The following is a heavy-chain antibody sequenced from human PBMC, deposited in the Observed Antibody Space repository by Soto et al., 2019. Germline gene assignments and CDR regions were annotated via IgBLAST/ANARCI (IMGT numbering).Heavy chain of an antibody. CDR2: ISRDGSNK. Sequence: QVQLVESGGGVVQPGRSLRLSCAASGFTFSDYSMHWVRQAPGKGLEWVAIISRDGSNKYYADSVKGRFTISRDNSKNTLFSQMNSLRVEDTAVYYCARDDNNVWGSYLPDYWGQGTLVTVSS. CDR3: ARDDNNVWGSYLPDY. D-gene: IGHD3-16*02. V-gene: IGHV3-30-3*01. CDR1: GFTFSDYS. J-gene: IGHJ4*02.